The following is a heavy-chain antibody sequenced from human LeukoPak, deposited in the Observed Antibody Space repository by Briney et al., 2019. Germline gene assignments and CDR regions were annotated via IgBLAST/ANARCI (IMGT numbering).Heavy chain of an antibody. CDR2: IYYSGTT. Sequence: SETLSLTCTVSGGSISSSYYYGGWIRQPPGKGLEWIGSIYYSGTTYYNPSLKSRVTISEDTSKNQFSLKLTSVTAADTAVYFCARGRVVMTATAPQEVTGDGFDIWGQGTKVSVSS. V-gene: IGHV4-39*01. CDR1: GGSISSSYYY. D-gene: IGHD2-21*02. J-gene: IGHJ3*02. CDR3: ARGRVVMTATAPQEVTGDGFDI.